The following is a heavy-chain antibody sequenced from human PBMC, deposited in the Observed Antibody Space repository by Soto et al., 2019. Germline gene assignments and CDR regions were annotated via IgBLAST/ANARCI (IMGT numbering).Heavy chain of an antibody. Sequence: PGGSLRLSCAASGFTFSSYAMSWVRQAPGKGLEWVSAISGSGGSTYYADSVKGRFTISRDNSKNTLYLQMNSLRAEDTAVYYCAKDPPTLLYGDYDVPVDYWGQGTLVTVSS. CDR2: ISGSGGST. CDR3: AKDPPTLLYGDYDVPVDY. D-gene: IGHD4-17*01. CDR1: GFTFSSYA. V-gene: IGHV3-23*01. J-gene: IGHJ4*02.